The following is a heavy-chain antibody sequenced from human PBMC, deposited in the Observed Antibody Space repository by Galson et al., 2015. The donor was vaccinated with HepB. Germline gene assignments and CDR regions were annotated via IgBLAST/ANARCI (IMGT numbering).Heavy chain of an antibody. CDR1: GGSISSYY. D-gene: IGHD3-10*01. CDR2: IYTSGST. J-gene: IGHJ3*02. Sequence: ETLSLTCTVSGGSISSYYWSWIRQPAGKGLEWIGRIYTSGSTNYNPSLKSRVTMSVDTSKNQFSLKLSSVTAADTAVYYCARDLGGDITMVRGVPTGDAFDIWGQGTMVTVSS. CDR3: ARDLGGDITMVRGVPTGDAFDI. V-gene: IGHV4-4*07.